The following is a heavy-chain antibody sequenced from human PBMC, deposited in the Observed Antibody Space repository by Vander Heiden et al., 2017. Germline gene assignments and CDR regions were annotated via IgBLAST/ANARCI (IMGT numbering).Heavy chain of an antibody. Sequence: EVQLVQSGAEVRKPGESLRISCQGSGYTFIDYWIGWVRQLPGKGLEWMASIFPGDSDIRYSPSFQGQVTISADKSISTVYRQWNSLTASDTAMYYCVRERQLAWYFDLWGRGTLVTVSS. D-gene: IGHD6-25*01. J-gene: IGHJ2*01. CDR3: VRERQLAWYFDL. V-gene: IGHV5-51*01. CDR2: IFPGDSDI. CDR1: GYTFIDYW.